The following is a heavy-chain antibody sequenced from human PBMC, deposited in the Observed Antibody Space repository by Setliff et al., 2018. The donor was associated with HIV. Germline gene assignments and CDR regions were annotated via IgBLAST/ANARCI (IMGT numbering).Heavy chain of an antibody. Sequence: ASVKVSCKASGYTFSSYGISWVRQAPGQGLQWVGWISGYNGNTHYAQNVQGRVTMTTNTSTNTAYMDLRSLRSDDTAVYYCTKDGLAAGARAFDIWGQGTMVTVSS. CDR3: TKDGLAAGARAFDI. CDR2: ISGYNGNT. J-gene: IGHJ3*02. D-gene: IGHD6-13*01. CDR1: GYTFSSYG. V-gene: IGHV1-18*01.